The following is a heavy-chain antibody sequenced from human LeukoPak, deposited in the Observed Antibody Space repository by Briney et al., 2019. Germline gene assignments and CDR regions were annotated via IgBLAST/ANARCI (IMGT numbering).Heavy chain of an antibody. Sequence: GGSLRLSCAASGFTFSNYAMSWVRQAPGKGLEWVSAISGSGGSTYYADSVKGRVTISRDNSKNTLYLQRNSLRAGDTAVYYCAKDRGISRPFQYWGQGTLVTVSS. V-gene: IGHV3-23*01. J-gene: IGHJ4*02. CDR3: AKDRGISRPFQY. D-gene: IGHD3-10*01. CDR1: GFTFSNYA. CDR2: ISGSGGST.